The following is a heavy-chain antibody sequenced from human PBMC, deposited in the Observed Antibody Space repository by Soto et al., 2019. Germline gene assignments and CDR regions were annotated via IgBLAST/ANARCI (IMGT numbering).Heavy chain of an antibody. CDR1: GFTFSSYG. D-gene: IGHD3-9*01. CDR2: ISYDGSNK. CDR3: AKGDDILTGLFDY. Sequence: QVQLVESWGGVVQPGRSLRLSCAASGFTFSSYGMHWVRQAPGKGLEWVAVISYDGSNKYYADSVKGLFTISRDNSKNTLSLQMNSLRAEDTAVYYCAKGDDILTGLFDYWGQGTLVTVSS. V-gene: IGHV3-30*18. J-gene: IGHJ4*02.